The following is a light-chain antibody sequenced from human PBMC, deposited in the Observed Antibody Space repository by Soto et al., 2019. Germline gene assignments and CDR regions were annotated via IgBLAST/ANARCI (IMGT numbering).Light chain of an antibody. CDR3: SSFSLTTTPYV. J-gene: IGLJ1*01. Sequence: GVSSRFSGSKSGNTASLTISGRQAEDEANYYCSSFSLTTTPYVFGSGTKVTVL. V-gene: IGLV2-14*01.